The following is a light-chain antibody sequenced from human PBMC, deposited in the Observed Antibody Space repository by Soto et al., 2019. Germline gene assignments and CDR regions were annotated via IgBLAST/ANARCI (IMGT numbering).Light chain of an antibody. J-gene: IGLJ3*02. CDR1: NGDVGGYKY. CDR2: GVS. V-gene: IGLV2-14*03. Sequence: QSALTQPASVSGSPGQSIAISCTGSNGDVGGYKYVPWYQQHPGKAPKLLIFGVSNRPSGVSNRFSGSKSGNTASLTISGLQAEDEADYYCSSYKGSSTVFGGGTKLTVL. CDR3: SSYKGSSTV.